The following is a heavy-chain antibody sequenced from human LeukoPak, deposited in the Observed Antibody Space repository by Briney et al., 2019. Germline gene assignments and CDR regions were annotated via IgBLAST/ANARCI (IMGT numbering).Heavy chain of an antibody. D-gene: IGHD3-22*01. Sequence: PGGSLRLSCAASGFTFSSYVMHWVRQAPGKGLEWVAIISYDGSNEYYADSVKGRFTISRDNSKNTLYLQMNSLRAADTAVYYCARLGVPGYYYDSSGYYPDYWGQGTLVTVSS. CDR1: GFTFSSYV. V-gene: IGHV3-30*04. J-gene: IGHJ4*02. CDR3: ARLGVPGYYYDSSGYYPDY. CDR2: ISYDGSNE.